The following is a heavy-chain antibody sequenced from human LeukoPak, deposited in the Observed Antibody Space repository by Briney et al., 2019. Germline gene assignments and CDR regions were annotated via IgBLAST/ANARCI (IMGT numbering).Heavy chain of an antibody. CDR3: ASEVGATGLDY. D-gene: IGHD1-26*01. Sequence: SETLSLTCTVSVGSISSSSYYWGWIRQPPGKGLEWIGSIYYSGSTNYNPSLKSRVTISVDTSKNQFSLKLSSVTAADTAVYYCASEVGATGLDYWGQGTLVTVSS. V-gene: IGHV4-39*07. CDR1: VGSISSSSYY. CDR2: IYYSGST. J-gene: IGHJ4*02.